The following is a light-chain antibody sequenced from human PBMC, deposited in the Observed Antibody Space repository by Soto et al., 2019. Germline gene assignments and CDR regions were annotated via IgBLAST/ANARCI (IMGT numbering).Light chain of an antibody. CDR1: SSDIGVYNY. J-gene: IGLJ1*01. CDR2: EVR. Sequence: QSALTQPASVSGSPGQSITVSCTGTSSDIGVYNYVSWYQRHPGKAPKLMIYEVRNRPSGVSTRFSGSKSGNTASLTISGLQAEDEADYYCSSYTTSNTYVFGTGTKVTVL. V-gene: IGLV2-14*01. CDR3: SSYTTSNTYV.